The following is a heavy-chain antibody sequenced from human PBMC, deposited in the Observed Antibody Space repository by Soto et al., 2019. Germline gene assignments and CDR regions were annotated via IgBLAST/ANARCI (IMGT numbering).Heavy chain of an antibody. CDR1: GYTFTSYD. V-gene: IGHV1-8*01. CDR2: MNPNSGNT. J-gene: IGHJ6*03. CDR3: ARGVQLWESVEYYYYCMDV. Sequence: QVQLVQSGAEVKKPGASVKVSCKASGYTFTSYDINWVRQATGQGLEWMGWMNPNSGNTGYAQKFQGRVTMTRNTSISTAYMELSSLRSEDTAVYYCARGVQLWESVEYYYYCMDVWGKGTTVTVSS. D-gene: IGHD5-18*01.